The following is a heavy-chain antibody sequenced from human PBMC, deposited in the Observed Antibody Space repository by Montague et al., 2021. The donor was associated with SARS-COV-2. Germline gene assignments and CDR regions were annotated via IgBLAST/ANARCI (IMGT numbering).Heavy chain of an antibody. D-gene: IGHD3-22*01. CDR3: ARGYDSSGYQY. Sequence: SLRLSCAAFGFTFSTFWMTWVRQVPGKGLEWVSNIKQDGSEKYYVNSVKGRFTISRDNATNSLYLQLDSLRAEDTAVYYCARGYDSSGYQYWGQGTLVTVSS. J-gene: IGHJ4*02. V-gene: IGHV3-7*05. CDR1: GFTFSTFW. CDR2: IKQDGSEK.